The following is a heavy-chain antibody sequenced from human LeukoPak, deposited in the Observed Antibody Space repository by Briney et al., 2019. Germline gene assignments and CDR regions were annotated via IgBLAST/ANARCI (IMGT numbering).Heavy chain of an antibody. CDR1: GFTFDDFA. V-gene: IGHV3-43*02. Sequence: GGSLSLSCAASGFTFDDFAMHWVRQAPGEVLEWVSLISGDVGRTYYADSVKSRFTISRDNSKNSLYLQMNSLRTEDTALYYCAKDSISSGWYFSQGGYWGQGTLVTVSS. J-gene: IGHJ4*02. D-gene: IGHD6-13*01. CDR3: AKDSISSGWYFSQGGY. CDR2: ISGDVGRT.